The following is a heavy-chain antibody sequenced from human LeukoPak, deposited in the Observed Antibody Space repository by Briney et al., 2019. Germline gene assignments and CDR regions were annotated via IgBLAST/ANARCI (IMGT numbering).Heavy chain of an antibody. CDR1: GFTFGSYW. CDR2: INSDGSIT. Sequence: PGGSLRLSCAASGFTFGSYWMHWVRQAPGKGLVWVSRINSDGSITSYADSVKGRFTISRDNAKNTLYLQLNSLKADDTAVYYCARETSGDYDFWSGVMPSYYYYYYMDVWGKGTTVTVSS. D-gene: IGHD3-3*01. V-gene: IGHV3-74*01. CDR3: ARETSGDYDFWSGVMPSYYYYYYMDV. J-gene: IGHJ6*03.